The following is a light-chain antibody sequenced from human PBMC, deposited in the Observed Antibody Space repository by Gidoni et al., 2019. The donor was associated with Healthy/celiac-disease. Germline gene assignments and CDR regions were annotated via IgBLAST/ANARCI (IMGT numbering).Light chain of an antibody. J-gene: IGKJ1*01. CDR2: WAS. Sequence: SLGERATINCKSSQSVLYSSNNKNYLAWYQQKPGQPPKLLIYWASTRESGVPDRFSGSGSGTDFTLTISSLQAEDVAVYYCQQYYSTPPTFGQGTKVEIK. CDR3: QQYYSTPPT. V-gene: IGKV4-1*01. CDR1: QSVLYSSNNKNY.